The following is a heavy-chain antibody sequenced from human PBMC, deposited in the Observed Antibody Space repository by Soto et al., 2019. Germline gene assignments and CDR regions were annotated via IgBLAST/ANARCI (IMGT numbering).Heavy chain of an antibody. CDR2: ISYDGSNK. Sequence: GGSLRLSCAASGFTFSSYGMHWVRQAPGKGLEWVAVISYDGSNKYYADSVKGRFTISRDNSKNTLYLQMNSLRAEDTAVYYCAKYILTGYRGSGFDYWGQGTLVTVS. CDR1: GFTFSSYG. D-gene: IGHD3-9*01. V-gene: IGHV3-30*18. J-gene: IGHJ4*02. CDR3: AKYILTGYRGSGFDY.